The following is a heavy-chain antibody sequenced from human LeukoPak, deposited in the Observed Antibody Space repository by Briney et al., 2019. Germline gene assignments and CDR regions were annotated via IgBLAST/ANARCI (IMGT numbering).Heavy chain of an antibody. CDR2: INSGSSSI. V-gene: IGHV3-48*04. CDR3: ARDRAFTY. Sequence: GGSLRLSCAAAGFTFRSYSMNWVRQAPGKGLEWLSYINSGSSSIYYADSVKGRFTISRDNAKNSLYLEVNSLRAEDTAVYYCARDRAFTYWGQGTLVTVSS. J-gene: IGHJ4*02. D-gene: IGHD3-10*01. CDR1: GFTFRSYS.